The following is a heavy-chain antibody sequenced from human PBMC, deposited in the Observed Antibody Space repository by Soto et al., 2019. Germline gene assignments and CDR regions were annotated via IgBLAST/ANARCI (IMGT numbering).Heavy chain of an antibody. CDR3: ARDDGWLILDY. D-gene: IGHD6-19*01. CDR1: GFAFNTYS. Sequence: EVQLVESGGGPVKPGGSLRLSCAASGFAFNTYSMNWVRQAPGKGLEWVAFITRSSSYIYYADSVRGRFTLSRDNAKNSLYLQMNSLRAEDTAIYYCARDDGWLILDYWGQGTLVTVS. J-gene: IGHJ4*02. V-gene: IGHV3-21*06. CDR2: ITRSSSYI.